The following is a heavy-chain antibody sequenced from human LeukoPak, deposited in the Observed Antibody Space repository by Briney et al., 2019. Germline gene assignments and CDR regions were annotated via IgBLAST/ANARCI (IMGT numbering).Heavy chain of an antibody. CDR3: ARESCSSTSCPPDY. Sequence: SETLSLTCAVYGGSFSDYYWSWIRQPPGKGLERIGEINHSGSTNYNPSLKSRVTISVDTSKNQFSLKLSSVTAADTAVYYCARESCSSTSCPPDYWGQGTLVTVSS. CDR2: INHSGST. J-gene: IGHJ4*02. CDR1: GGSFSDYY. V-gene: IGHV4-34*01. D-gene: IGHD2-2*01.